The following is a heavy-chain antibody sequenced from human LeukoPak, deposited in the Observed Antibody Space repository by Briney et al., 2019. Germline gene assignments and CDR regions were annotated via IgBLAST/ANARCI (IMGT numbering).Heavy chain of an antibody. D-gene: IGHD6-13*01. CDR2: IYSSGTT. V-gene: IGHV3-53*01. CDR1: GFTVSSNY. Sequence: PGGSLRLSCAASGFTVSSNYMSWVRQAPGKGLEWGSVIYSSGTTYYADSVKGRFTISRDNSKNTLYLQMNSLRAEDTAVYYCAKDPIGSSWYSDYWGQGTLVTVSS. CDR3: AKDPIGSSWYSDY. J-gene: IGHJ4*02.